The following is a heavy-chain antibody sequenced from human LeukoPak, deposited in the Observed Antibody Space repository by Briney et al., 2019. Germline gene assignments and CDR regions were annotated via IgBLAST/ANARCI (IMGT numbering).Heavy chain of an antibody. CDR3: ARGSYDILTGSYFDY. V-gene: IGHV3-7*01. Sequence: GGSLRLSCAASGFTFGSYWMSWVRQAPGKGLEWVANIKQDGSEKYYVDSVKGRFTISRDNAKNSLYLQMNSLRAEDTAVYYCARGSYDILTGSYFDYWGQGTLVTVSS. CDR2: IKQDGSEK. D-gene: IGHD3-9*01. J-gene: IGHJ4*02. CDR1: GFTFGSYW.